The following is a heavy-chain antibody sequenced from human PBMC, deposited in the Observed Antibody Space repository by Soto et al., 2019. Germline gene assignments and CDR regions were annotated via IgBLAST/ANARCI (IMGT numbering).Heavy chain of an antibody. CDR1: GYTFTSYA. V-gene: IGHV1-3*01. CDR3: ARDSSISYCSGGSCYNSPLDY. J-gene: IGHJ4*02. D-gene: IGHD2-15*01. Sequence: ASVKVSCKASGYTFTSYAMHWVRQAPGQRLEWMGWINAGNGNTKYSQKFQGRVAITRETSASTAYMELSSLRSEDTAVDYCARDSSISYCSGGSCYNSPLDYWGQGTLVTVSS. CDR2: INAGNGNT.